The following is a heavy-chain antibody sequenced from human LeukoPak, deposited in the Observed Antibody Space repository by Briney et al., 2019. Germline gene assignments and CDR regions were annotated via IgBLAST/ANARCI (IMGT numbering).Heavy chain of an antibody. Sequence: PGRSLRLSCAASGFTFSSYGMHWVRQAPGKGLEWVAVIWYDGSNKYYADSVKGRFTISRDNSKNTLYLQMNSLRAEDTAVYYCAREKGIGAFDIWGQGTMVTVSS. CDR3: AREKGIGAFDI. CDR1: GFTFSSYG. V-gene: IGHV3-33*01. J-gene: IGHJ3*02. CDR2: IWYDGSNK. D-gene: IGHD3-10*01.